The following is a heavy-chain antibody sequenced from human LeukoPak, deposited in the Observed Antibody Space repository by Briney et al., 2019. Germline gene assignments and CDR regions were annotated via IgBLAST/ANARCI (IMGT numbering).Heavy chain of an antibody. D-gene: IGHD6-13*01. J-gene: IGHJ3*02. CDR1: GYTFTGQF. V-gene: IGHV1-2*06. CDR3: VTSLQQLNAFHI. Sequence: ASVKVSCKASGYTFTGQFMHWVRQAPGQGLEWMGRINPDSGDTNYAQNFQGRVTMTRDTSITTAYMNLSRLRSDDTAVYFCVTSLQQLNAFHIWGQGTMVTVSS. CDR2: INPDSGDT.